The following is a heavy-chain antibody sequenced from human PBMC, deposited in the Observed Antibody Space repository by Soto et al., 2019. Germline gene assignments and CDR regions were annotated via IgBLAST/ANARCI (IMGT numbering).Heavy chain of an antibody. Sequence: QLQLQESGPGLVKPSETLSLTCTVSGVSVTSVGYYWGWIRQPPGKGLEWIAIIHYSGSTYYNPSLKSRVTISLDTHRNQFSLKLSSVTAADTAIYYCAPYNTSSGWFDPWGQGTLVTVSS. CDR1: GVSVTSVGYY. CDR3: APYNTSSGWFDP. D-gene: IGHD1-20*01. V-gene: IGHV4-39*01. J-gene: IGHJ5*02. CDR2: IHYSGST.